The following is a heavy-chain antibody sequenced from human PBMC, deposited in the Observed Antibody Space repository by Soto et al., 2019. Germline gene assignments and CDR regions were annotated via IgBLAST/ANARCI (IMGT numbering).Heavy chain of an antibody. CDR3: ARVHDILTSYYSGWFDP. Sequence: QVQLVQSGAEVKKPGASVKVSCKASGYTFTSYYMHWVRQAPGQGLEWMGIINPSGGSTSYAQKFQGRVTMTRDTSTSTVYMELSSLRSEDTAVYYCARVHDILTSYYSGWFDPWGQGTLVTVSS. D-gene: IGHD3-9*01. CDR2: INPSGGST. CDR1: GYTFTSYY. J-gene: IGHJ5*02. V-gene: IGHV1-46*03.